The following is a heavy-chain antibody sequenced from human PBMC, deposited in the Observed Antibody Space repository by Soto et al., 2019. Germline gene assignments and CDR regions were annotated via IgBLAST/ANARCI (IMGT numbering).Heavy chain of an antibody. CDR2: ISFDGSYK. Sequence: PWGSLRLSCAASRFTLSSYAMHWVRQAPGKGLEWVGVISFDGSYKYYAQSVKGRFTISRDNSKNTLWLQMNSLRTEDTALYYGGRDRGLISRESFGIWGKGTMVT. J-gene: IGHJ3*02. D-gene: IGHD3-3*02. CDR3: GRDRGLISRESFGI. CDR1: RFTLSSYA. V-gene: IGHV3-30*04.